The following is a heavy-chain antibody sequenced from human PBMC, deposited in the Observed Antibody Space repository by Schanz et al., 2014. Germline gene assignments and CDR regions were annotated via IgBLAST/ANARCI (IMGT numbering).Heavy chain of an antibody. CDR2: SRNKGHSYTS. V-gene: IGHV3-72*01. J-gene: IGHJ4*02. CDR1: GFTFSDYY. D-gene: IGHD3-3*02. Sequence: EVQLVESGGGVVRPGGSLRLSCAASGFTFSDYYMSWIRQAPGKGLEWVGHSRNKGHSYTSEYAASVKGRFTISRDNAKNSLYLQMNSLRVEDSGVYFCAQTRGTFMVPIDNWGQGVRVIVSS. CDR3: AQTRGTFMVPIDN.